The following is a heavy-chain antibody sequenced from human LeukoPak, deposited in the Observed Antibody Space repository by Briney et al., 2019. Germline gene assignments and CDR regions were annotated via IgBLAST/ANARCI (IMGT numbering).Heavy chain of an antibody. D-gene: IGHD5-18*01. CDR1: GGXISSYY. V-gene: IGHV4-4*07. CDR3: ARVADRFGYNYGINEYFDY. J-gene: IGHJ4*02. Sequence: PWGTLSLTCTVSGGXISSYYFSWIRQPAGEGLEWLGLIYASGTTYYKPSLNRRVTMSEDTSKNQFSLRLASVSAADTCVYYCARVADRFGYNYGINEYFDYWGQGNLVTVSS. CDR2: IYASGTT.